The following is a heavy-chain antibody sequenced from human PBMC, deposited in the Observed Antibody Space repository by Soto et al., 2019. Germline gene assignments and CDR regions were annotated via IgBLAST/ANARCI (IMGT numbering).Heavy chain of an antibody. Sequence: GEALKISCKGSGYSFTSYWIASVRQMPGKGLEWMGIIFPHDSDIRYSPSFEGQVTISADKSISTVYLQWSSLKASDTAMYYCAKGIPVTGHSPNWFDPWGQGTLVTVSS. CDR2: IFPHDSDI. J-gene: IGHJ5*02. CDR1: GYSFTSYW. CDR3: AKGIPVTGHSPNWFDP. V-gene: IGHV5-51*01. D-gene: IGHD6-19*01.